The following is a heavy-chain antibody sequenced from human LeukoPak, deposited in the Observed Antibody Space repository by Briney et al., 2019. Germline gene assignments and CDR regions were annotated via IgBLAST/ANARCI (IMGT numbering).Heavy chain of an antibody. CDR3: ARGYCSSTSCQDYFDY. Sequence: AASVKVSCKASGYTFTSYYMHWVRQAPGQGLEWMGIINPSGGSTSYAQKFQGRVTMTRDTSTSTVYMELSSLRSEDTAVYYCARGYCSSTSCQDYFDYSGQGTLVTVSS. CDR1: GYTFTSYY. J-gene: IGHJ4*02. V-gene: IGHV1-46*01. CDR2: INPSGGST. D-gene: IGHD2-2*01.